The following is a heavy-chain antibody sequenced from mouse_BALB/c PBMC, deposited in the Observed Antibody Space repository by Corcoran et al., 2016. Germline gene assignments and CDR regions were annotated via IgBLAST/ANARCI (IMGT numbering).Heavy chain of an antibody. CDR3: ARGSGRFAY. CDR2: IDPENGNT. CDR1: GFNIKDYY. J-gene: IGHJ3*01. Sequence: VQLQQSGAELMRPGALVKLSCKASGFNIKDYYKHWEKQRPEQGLEWIGWIDPENGNTIYDPKFQGKASITADTSSNTAYLQLSSLTSEDTAVYYCARGSGRFAYWGQGTLVTVS. V-gene: IGHV14-1*02.